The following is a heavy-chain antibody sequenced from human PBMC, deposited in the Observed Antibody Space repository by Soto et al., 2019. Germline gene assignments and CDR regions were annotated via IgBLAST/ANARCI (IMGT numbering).Heavy chain of an antibody. D-gene: IGHD1-26*01. CDR2: IIPIFGTA. Sequence: QVQLVQSGAEVKKPGSSVKVPCKASGGTFCSYGISWVRQAPGQGLEWMGGIIPIFGTANYAQKFQGRVTIIADKSTSTAYMELSSLRSEDTAVYYCARFSGGGSYYFDYWGQGTLVTVSS. J-gene: IGHJ4*02. CDR1: GGTFCSYG. CDR3: ARFSGGGSYYFDY. V-gene: IGHV1-69*06.